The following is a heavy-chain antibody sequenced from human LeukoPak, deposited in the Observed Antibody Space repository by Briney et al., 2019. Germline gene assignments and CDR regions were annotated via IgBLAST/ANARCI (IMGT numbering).Heavy chain of an antibody. Sequence: PSETLSLTCTVSGGSISSSSYYWGWIRQPPGKGLEWIGSFYYSGNTYYNPSLKSRVTISVDTSKNQFSLKLSSVTAADTAVYYCARVDTAMEFIDYWGQGTLVTVSS. D-gene: IGHD5-18*01. CDR2: FYYSGNT. CDR1: GGSISSSSYY. CDR3: ARVDTAMEFIDY. J-gene: IGHJ4*02. V-gene: IGHV4-39*07.